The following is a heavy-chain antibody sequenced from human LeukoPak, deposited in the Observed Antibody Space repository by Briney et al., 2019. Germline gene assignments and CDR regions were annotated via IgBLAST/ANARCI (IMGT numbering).Heavy chain of an antibody. CDR3: AKNGDRGADCSGGSCYPYYYYNMDV. Sequence: GGSLRLSCAASGFTFSSYAMSWVRQAPGKGLEWVSGISGSGDNTNYADSMKGRFTISRDNSKNTLYLQMNSLRAEDTAIYYCAKNGDRGADCSGGSCYPYYYYNMDVWGKGTTVTISS. CDR1: GFTFSSYA. J-gene: IGHJ6*03. D-gene: IGHD2-15*01. V-gene: IGHV3-23*01. CDR2: ISGSGDNT.